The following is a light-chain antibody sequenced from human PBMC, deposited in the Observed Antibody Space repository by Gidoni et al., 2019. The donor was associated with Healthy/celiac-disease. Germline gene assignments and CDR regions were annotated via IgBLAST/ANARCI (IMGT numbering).Light chain of an antibody. CDR2: AAS. J-gene: IGKJ2*01. CDR1: QSISSY. CDR3: QPSYSTPYT. Sequence: DIQMTQSPSSLSASVGDRVTITCRASQSISSYLNWYQQKPGKAPKLLSYAASSLQSGVPSRFSGSGAGTDFTLTISSLQPEDFATYYCQPSYSTPYTFGQGTKLEIK. V-gene: IGKV1-39*01.